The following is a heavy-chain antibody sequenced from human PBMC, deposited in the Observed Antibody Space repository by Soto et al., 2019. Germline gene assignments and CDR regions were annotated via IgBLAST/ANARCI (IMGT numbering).Heavy chain of an antibody. CDR2: IIPQFPTP. D-gene: IGHD5-18*01. Sequence: QVQLVQSGAEVRKLGSSVKVSCKSSGGIFRSNAISWVRQAPGQGLEWMGAIIPQFPTPYYAQKFQGRVTITADESTSAADMALHSLTSDDTAVYFCARDAADTPMVYWVQGTPLTVSS. CDR3: ARDAADTPMVY. J-gene: IGHJ4*02. V-gene: IGHV1-69*01. CDR1: GGIFRSNA.